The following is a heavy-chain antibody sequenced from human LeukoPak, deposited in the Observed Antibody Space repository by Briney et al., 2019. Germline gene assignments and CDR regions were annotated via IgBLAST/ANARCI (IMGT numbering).Heavy chain of an antibody. CDR3: AKLTSSYYYDSSGYYQDY. CDR2: ISGSGGST. D-gene: IGHD3-22*01. Sequence: GGSLRLSCAASGLTFSSYAMSWVRQAPGKGLAWDSAISGSGGSTYYADSVKGRFTISRDNSKNTLYLQMNSLRAEDTAVYYCAKLTSSYYYDSSGYYQDYWGQGTLVTVSS. J-gene: IGHJ4*02. V-gene: IGHV3-23*01. CDR1: GLTFSSYA.